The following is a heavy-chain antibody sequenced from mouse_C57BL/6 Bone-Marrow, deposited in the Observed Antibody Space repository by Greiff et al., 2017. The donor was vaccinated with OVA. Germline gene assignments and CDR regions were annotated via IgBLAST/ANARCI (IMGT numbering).Heavy chain of an antibody. Sequence: VQLQQSGPGLVAPSQSLSITCTVSGFSLTSYGVHWVRQPPGKGLEWLVVIWSDGSTTYNSALKSRLSISKDNSKSQVFLKMNSLQTDDTAMYYWARLERDYDDSAWFAYWGQGTLVTVSA. V-gene: IGHV2-6*03. D-gene: IGHD2-4*01. CDR1: GFSLTSYG. CDR3: ARLERDYDDSAWFAY. J-gene: IGHJ3*01. CDR2: IWSDGST.